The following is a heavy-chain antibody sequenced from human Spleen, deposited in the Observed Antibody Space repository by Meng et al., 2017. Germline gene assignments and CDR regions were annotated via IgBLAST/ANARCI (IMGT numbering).Heavy chain of an antibody. Sequence: QVWLPGPAWGPVKPPPASSMSCSISCGYISSGAYYWSLIREHPQEVLGWVRNISYSGDTYYDPSLKGRVTKSVDTSKSPFYLKLSSVTAADTAVYYCARGVYSITGYFDNWFDPWGQGTLVTVSS. V-gene: IGHV4-31*03. D-gene: IGHD6-13*01. J-gene: IGHJ5*02. CDR3: ARGVYSITGYFDNWFDP. CDR2: ISYSGDT. CDR1: CGYISSGAYY.